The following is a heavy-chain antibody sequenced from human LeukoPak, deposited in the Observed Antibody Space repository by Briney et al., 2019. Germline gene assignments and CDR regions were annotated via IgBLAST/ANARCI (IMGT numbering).Heavy chain of an antibody. CDR1: GYTFTGYY. Sequence: GASVKVSCKASGYTFTGYYMHWVRLAPGQGLEWMGWINPNSGGTNYAQKFQGRVTMTRDTSISTAYMELSRLRSDDTAVYYCARDNGNKYYFDYWGQGTLVTVSS. V-gene: IGHV1-2*02. D-gene: IGHD2-8*01. CDR2: INPNSGGT. J-gene: IGHJ4*02. CDR3: ARDNGNKYYFDY.